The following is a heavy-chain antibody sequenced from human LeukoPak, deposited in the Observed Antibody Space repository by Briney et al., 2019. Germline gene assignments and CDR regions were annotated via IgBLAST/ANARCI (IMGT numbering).Heavy chain of an antibody. CDR2: ISYDGSNK. CDR1: GFTFSSYG. CDR3: AKDIGYSMAHGFDP. D-gene: IGHD3-22*01. V-gene: IGHV3-30*18. J-gene: IGHJ5*02. Sequence: GGSLSLSCAASGFTFSSYGMHWVRQAPGKGLEWVAVISYDGSNKYYADSVKGRFTISRDNSKNTLYLQMNSLRAEDTAVYYCAKDIGYSMAHGFDPWGLGTLVTVSS.